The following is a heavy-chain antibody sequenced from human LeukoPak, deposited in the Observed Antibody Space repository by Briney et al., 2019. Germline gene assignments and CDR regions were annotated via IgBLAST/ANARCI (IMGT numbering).Heavy chain of an antibody. D-gene: IGHD3-22*01. Sequence: SETLSLTCTVSGDSINNFYWSWIRQPTGKGLEWIGRVYSSGSTDYNPSLKSRVSMSVDTSKNQFSLKLSSVTAADTAVYYCARGDYYDSSATDYWGQGTLATVSS. CDR3: ARGDYYDSSATDY. J-gene: IGHJ4*02. CDR2: VYSSGST. CDR1: GDSINNFY. V-gene: IGHV4-4*07.